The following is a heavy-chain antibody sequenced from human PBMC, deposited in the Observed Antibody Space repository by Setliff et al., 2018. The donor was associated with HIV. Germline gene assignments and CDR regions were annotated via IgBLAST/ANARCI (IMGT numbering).Heavy chain of an antibody. J-gene: IGHJ5*02. Sequence: SETLSLTCAVYTESLTRYDWAWIRQSPEKGLEWIGEIDDSGSIIYNPSLQSRVTMSVDTSKNQFSLKLRSLTAADTGLYYCARVKSIKTTLVRLWPRFDLWGQGTQGTVS. CDR3: ARVKSIKTTLVRLWPRFDL. D-gene: IGHD3-10*01. V-gene: IGHV4-34*01. CDR1: TESLTRYD. CDR2: IDDSGSI.